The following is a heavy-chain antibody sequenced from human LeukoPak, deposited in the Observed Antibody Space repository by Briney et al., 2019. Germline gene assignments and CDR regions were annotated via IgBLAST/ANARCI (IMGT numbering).Heavy chain of an antibody. Sequence: PGGSLRLSCAASGFTFSSYSMNWVRQAPGKGREWVSGLNWNGASTGYADSVKGRFTISRDNAKNSLYLQMNSLRAEDTALYRCARVYDYVWGSYRYTGAFDIWGQGTMVTVSS. CDR1: GFTFSSYS. V-gene: IGHV3-20*01. D-gene: IGHD3-16*02. CDR3: ARVYDYVWGSYRYTGAFDI. CDR2: LNWNGAST. J-gene: IGHJ3*02.